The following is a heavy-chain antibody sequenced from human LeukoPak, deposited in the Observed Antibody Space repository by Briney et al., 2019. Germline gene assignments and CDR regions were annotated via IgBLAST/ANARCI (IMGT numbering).Heavy chain of an antibody. CDR1: GHSITRGYY. D-gene: IGHD2-21*01. CDR2: IYHGEST. J-gene: IGHJ5*02. Sequence: SETLSLTCTVSGHSITRGYYWGWIRQPPGKGLEWIGNIYHGESTYYNPSLKSRVTISVDSSKNQFSLKLASLTAADTAFYYCARRPIVGSKGFYFDPWGQGTLVTVSS. V-gene: IGHV4-38-2*02. CDR3: ARRPIVGSKGFYFDP.